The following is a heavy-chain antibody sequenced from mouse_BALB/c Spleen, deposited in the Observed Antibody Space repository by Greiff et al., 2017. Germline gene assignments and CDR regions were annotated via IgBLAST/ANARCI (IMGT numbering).Heavy chain of an antibody. CDR1: GFTFSSYA. D-gene: IGHD1-2*01. CDR2: ISSGGST. J-gene: IGHJ3*01. Sequence: EVMLVESGGGLVKPGGSLKLSCAASGFTFSSYAMSWVRQTPEKRLEWVASISSGGSTYYPDSVKGRFTISRDNARNILYLQMSSLRSEDTAMYYCARETTATGWFAYWGQGTLVTVSA. V-gene: IGHV5-6-5*01. CDR3: ARETTATGWFAY.